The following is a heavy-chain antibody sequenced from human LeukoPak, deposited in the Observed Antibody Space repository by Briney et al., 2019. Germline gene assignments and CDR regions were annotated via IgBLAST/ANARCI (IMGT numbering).Heavy chain of an antibody. CDR3: ARRAEYSSPFYYYYYLDV. Sequence: PSETLSLTCTVSGGSISSSNYFWGWIRQPPGKGLEWIGSISYSGSTYYNPSLKSRVTISVDSSKNQFSLKLSSVAAAGTAVYYCARRAEYSSPFYYYYYLDVWGKGTTVTVSS. CDR2: ISYSGST. J-gene: IGHJ6*03. V-gene: IGHV4-39*01. D-gene: IGHD6-6*01. CDR1: GGSISSSNYF.